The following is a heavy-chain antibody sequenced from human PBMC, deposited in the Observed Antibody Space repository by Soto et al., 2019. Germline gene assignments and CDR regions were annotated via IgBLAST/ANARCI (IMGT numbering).Heavy chain of an antibody. CDR3: ARAAYYDFWSGYPASYYYGMDV. D-gene: IGHD3-3*01. J-gene: IGHJ6*02. V-gene: IGHV4-34*01. Sequence: SETLSLTCAVYGGSFSGYYWSWIRQPSGKGLEWIGEINHSGSTNYNPSLKSRVTISVDTSKNQFSLKLSSVTAADTAVYYCARAAYYDFWSGYPASYYYGMDVWGQGTTVTVSS. CDR2: INHSGST. CDR1: GGSFSGYY.